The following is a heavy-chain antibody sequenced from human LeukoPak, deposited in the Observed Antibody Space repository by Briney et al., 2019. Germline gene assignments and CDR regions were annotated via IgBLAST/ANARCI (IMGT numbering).Heavy chain of an antibody. CDR1: GGSISSYY. V-gene: IGHV4-59*12. CDR3: AREPPSSGWYPPFDY. D-gene: IGHD6-19*01. Sequence: SETLSLTCTVSGGSISSYYWSWIRQPPGKGLEWIGYIYYSGSTNYNPSLKSRVTISVDTSKNQFSLKLSSVTAADTAVYYCAREPPSSGWYPPFDYWGQGTLVTVSS. CDR2: IYYSGST. J-gene: IGHJ4*02.